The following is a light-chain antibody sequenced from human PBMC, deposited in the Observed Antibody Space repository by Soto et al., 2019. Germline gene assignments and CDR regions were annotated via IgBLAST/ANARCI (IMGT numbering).Light chain of an antibody. Sequence: IPLTQSPSSLSASVGDRVTITCRASQDISGYVAWYQQRPGRAPQLLIYAASALQTGVPSRFSGSGSGTDFTLTITSLQPEDFGTYYCQQSYTTPPTFGGGTKVEIK. J-gene: IGKJ4*01. CDR1: QDISGY. V-gene: IGKV1-39*01. CDR3: QQSYTTPPT. CDR2: AAS.